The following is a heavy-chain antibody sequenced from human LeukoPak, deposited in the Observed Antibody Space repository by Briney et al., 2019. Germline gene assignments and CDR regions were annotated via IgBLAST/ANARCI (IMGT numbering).Heavy chain of an antibody. CDR2: VHYSGNN. CDR1: GGSISKYY. V-gene: IGHV4-59*01. J-gene: IGHJ2*01. CDR3: ARMIAAAGTEYFDL. D-gene: IGHD6-13*01. Sequence: SETLSLTCIVSGGSISKYYWSWIREPPREGLEWIGYVHYSGNNNYNPSLKSRVTISVDTSKNQFSLKLNAVTATDTAVYYCARMIAAAGTEYFDLWGRGTLVTVSS.